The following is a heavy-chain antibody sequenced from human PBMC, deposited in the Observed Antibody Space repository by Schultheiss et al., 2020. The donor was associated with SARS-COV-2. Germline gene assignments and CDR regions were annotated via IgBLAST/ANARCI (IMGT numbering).Heavy chain of an antibody. Sequence: GESLKISCAASGFTVSSNYMSWVRQAPGKGLEWVGRIKSKTDGGTTDYAAPVKGRFTISRDDSKNTLYLQMNSLKTEDTAVYYCNTDSDRYCTNGVCYAFDYWGQGTLVTVSS. D-gene: IGHD2-8*01. CDR2: IKSKTDGGTT. CDR1: GFTVSSNY. J-gene: IGHJ4*02. V-gene: IGHV3-15*01. CDR3: NTDSDRYCTNGVCYAFDY.